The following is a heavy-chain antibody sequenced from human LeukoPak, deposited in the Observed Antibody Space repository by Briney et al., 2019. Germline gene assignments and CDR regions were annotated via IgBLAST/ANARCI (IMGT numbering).Heavy chain of an antibody. D-gene: IGHD3-10*01. V-gene: IGHV4-4*07. Sequence: PSETLSLTCTVSGGSISSHYWSWLRQPAGKGLEWIGRIYTSGSTNYNPSLKSRVTISVDTSKNQFSLKLSSVTAADTAVYYCARDFGYYGSGSRGFVFDPWGQGTLVTVSS. CDR2: IYTSGST. CDR1: GGSISSHY. J-gene: IGHJ5*02. CDR3: ARDFGYYGSGSRGFVFDP.